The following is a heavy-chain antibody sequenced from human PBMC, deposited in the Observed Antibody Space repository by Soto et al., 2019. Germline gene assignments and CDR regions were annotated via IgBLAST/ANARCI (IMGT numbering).Heavy chain of an antibody. CDR2: ISYDGSNK. J-gene: IGHJ6*02. CDR3: AKDGTHYYYGMDV. CDR1: GFTFSSYP. V-gene: IGHV3-30-3*01. Sequence: GGSLRLSCAASGFTFSSYPMHWVRQAPGKGLEWVAVISYDGSNKHYADSVKGRFTISRDSSKDTLYLQMNSLRAEDTAVYYCAKDGTHYYYGMDVWGQGTTVTVSS.